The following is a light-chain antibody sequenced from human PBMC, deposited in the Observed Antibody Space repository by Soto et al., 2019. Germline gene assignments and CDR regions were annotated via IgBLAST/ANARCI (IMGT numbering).Light chain of an antibody. V-gene: IGLV2-14*01. CDR2: EVR. CDR1: SRDVGDYNY. J-gene: IGLJ1*01. Sequence: QSALTQPASVSGSPGQAITISCTGTSRDVGDYNYVSWYQHHPGKAPKPMIYEVRNRPSGVSNRFSGFKSGNTASLTISGLQAEGEADYYCTSYTSSGTLEVFGTGTKVTVL. CDR3: TSYTSSGTLEV.